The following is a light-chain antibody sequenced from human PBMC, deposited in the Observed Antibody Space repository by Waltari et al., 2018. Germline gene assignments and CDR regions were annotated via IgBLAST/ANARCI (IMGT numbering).Light chain of an antibody. Sequence: ELVLTQSPATLSLSPGERATLSCRASQTVDSYLIWYQQRPGQAPRLLIYDTSDRATGIPGRFSGSGSGTDYTLTISSLEPEDFAVYYCQQRRSWPLTFGGGTKVEIK. V-gene: IGKV3-11*01. CDR1: QTVDSY. CDR2: DTS. J-gene: IGKJ4*01. CDR3: QQRRSWPLT.